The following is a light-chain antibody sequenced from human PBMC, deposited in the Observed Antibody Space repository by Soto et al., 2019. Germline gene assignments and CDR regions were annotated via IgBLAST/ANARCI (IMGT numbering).Light chain of an antibody. CDR2: GAS. Sequence: DIQMTQSPSSLSASVGDRVTITCRASQIISNWLAWYQQKPGKAPNLLIYGASSLQTGVPSRFSGSASGTEFTLTISSLQPDDFATYYCQHYNSYSEAFGQGTKVDIK. CDR3: QHYNSYSEA. CDR1: QIISNW. V-gene: IGKV1-5*01. J-gene: IGKJ1*01.